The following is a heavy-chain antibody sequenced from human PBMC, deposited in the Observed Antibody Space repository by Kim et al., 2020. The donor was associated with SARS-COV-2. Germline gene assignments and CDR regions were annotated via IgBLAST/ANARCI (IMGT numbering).Heavy chain of an antibody. CDR3: ARDQSAGYSSSGNDY. J-gene: IGHJ4*02. V-gene: IGHV3-30*07. Sequence: ADSVKGRFTNAGDNSKNTLYLQINSLRAENTAVYYCARDQSAGYSSSGNDYWGQGTLVTVSS. D-gene: IGHD6-13*01.